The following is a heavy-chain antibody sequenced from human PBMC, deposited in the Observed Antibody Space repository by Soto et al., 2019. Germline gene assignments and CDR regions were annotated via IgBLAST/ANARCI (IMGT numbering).Heavy chain of an antibody. D-gene: IGHD6-6*01. V-gene: IGHV3-73*01. CDR3: TTYDNSSKGFDY. Sequence: EVQLVESGGGLVHPGGSLKQSCAVSGFTFSGSVMHWVRQAPGKGLEWLGRIRSRDSDYATSYAESVKGRVTISRDDSKNTAYLQVTSLKIEETALYYCTTYDNSSKGFDYWGQGTLVTVSS. J-gene: IGHJ4*02. CDR1: GFTFSGSV. CDR2: IRSRDSDYAT.